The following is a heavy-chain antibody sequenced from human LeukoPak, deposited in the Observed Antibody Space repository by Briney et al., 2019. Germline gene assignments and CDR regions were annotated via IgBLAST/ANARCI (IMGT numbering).Heavy chain of an antibody. CDR1: GGSISSYY. CDR2: IYYSGST. J-gene: IGHJ4*02. D-gene: IGHD2-15*01. Sequence: PSETLSLTCTVSGGSISSYYWSWIRQPPGKGLEWIGYIYYSGSTNYNPSLKSRVTISVDTSKNQFSLKLSSVTAADTAVYYCARHEDGYCSGGSCVLFDYWGQGTLVTVSS. V-gene: IGHV4-59*08. CDR3: ARHEDGYCSGGSCVLFDY.